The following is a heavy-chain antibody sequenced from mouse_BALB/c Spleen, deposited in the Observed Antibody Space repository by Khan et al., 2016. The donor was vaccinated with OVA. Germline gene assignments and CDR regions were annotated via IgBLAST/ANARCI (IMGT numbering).Heavy chain of an antibody. CDR2: IDPANGNT. D-gene: IGHD1-1*02. Sequence: VQLQQSGAELVKPGASVKLSCTASDFNIKDTYVHWVNQRPEQGLEWIGRIDPANGNTKYDPKFQGKATITADTSSNTAYLHLSSLTSEDTAVYYCARGGWSYAMDYWGQGTSVTVSS. V-gene: IGHV14-3*02. J-gene: IGHJ4*01. CDR3: ARGGWSYAMDY. CDR1: DFNIKDTY.